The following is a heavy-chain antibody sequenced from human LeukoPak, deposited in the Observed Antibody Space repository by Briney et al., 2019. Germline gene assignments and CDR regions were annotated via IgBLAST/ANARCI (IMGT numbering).Heavy chain of an antibody. D-gene: IGHD5/OR15-5a*01. CDR2: IYYSGST. V-gene: IGHV4-31*03. CDR1: GGSISSGGYY. J-gene: IGHJ5*02. Sequence: SQTLSLTCTVSGGSISSGGYYWSWIRQHPGKGLEWIGYIYYSGSTYYNPSLKSRVTISVDTSKNQFSLELSSVTAADTAVYYCARDVTVVSPAPGWFDPWGQGTLVTVSS. CDR3: ARDVTVVSPAPGWFDP.